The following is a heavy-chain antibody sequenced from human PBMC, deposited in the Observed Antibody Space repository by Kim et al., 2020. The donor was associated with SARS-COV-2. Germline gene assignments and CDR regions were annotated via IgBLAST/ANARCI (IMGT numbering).Heavy chain of an antibody. CDR3: ASGNTYYYGSGSYYIPPPDY. D-gene: IGHD3-10*01. CDR2: INAGNGNT. V-gene: IGHV1-3*01. CDR1: GYTFTSYA. Sequence: ASVKVSCKASGYTFTSYAMHWVRQAPGQRLEWMGWINAGNGNTKYSQKFQGRVTITRDTSASTAYMELSSLRSEDTAVYYCASGNTYYYGSGSYYIPPPDYWGQGTLVTVSS. J-gene: IGHJ4*02.